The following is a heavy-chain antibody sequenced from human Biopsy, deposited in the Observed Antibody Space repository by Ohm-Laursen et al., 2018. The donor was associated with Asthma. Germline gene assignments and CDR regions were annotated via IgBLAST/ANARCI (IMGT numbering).Heavy chain of an antibody. CDR1: GFAVSRDH. D-gene: IGHD3-22*01. Sequence: SLRLSCSASGFAVSRDHMFWVRQAPGKGLEWVSVIYSGGTSHTADSVRGRFTISRDYSKNTLYLPMHSLRAEDTAVYYCARGDSSNWSHYYFDFWGQGNLVTLSS. V-gene: IGHV3-53*01. J-gene: IGHJ4*02. CDR2: IYSGGTS. CDR3: ARGDSSNWSHYYFDF.